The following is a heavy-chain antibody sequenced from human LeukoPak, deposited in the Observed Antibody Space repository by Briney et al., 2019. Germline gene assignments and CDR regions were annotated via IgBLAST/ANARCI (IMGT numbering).Heavy chain of an antibody. V-gene: IGHV4-34*01. Sequence: PSETPSLTCAVFGGSFSGFYWSWIRQSPGKGLEWIGEINHSGSPDYNPSLKSRVTISVDTSKNQFSLKLTSVTAADTAVYYCTRGSRENYPATDYWGQGTLVTVSS. CDR3: TRGSRENYPATDY. CDR1: GGSFSGFY. D-gene: IGHD1-7*01. J-gene: IGHJ4*02. CDR2: INHSGSP.